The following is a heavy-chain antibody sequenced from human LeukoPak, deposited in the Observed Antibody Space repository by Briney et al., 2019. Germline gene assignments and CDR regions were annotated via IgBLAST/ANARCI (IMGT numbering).Heavy chain of an antibody. V-gene: IGHV3-7*01. CDR2: IKQDGSEK. CDR1: GFTFSGYW. Sequence: GGSLRLSCEASGFTFSGYWMSWVRQAPGKGLEWVANIKQDGSEKYYVDSVKGRFTISRDNAKNSLYLQMNSLRAEDTAVYYCARRVGNYDILTGYTYYFDYWGQGTLVTVSS. CDR3: ARRVGNYDILTGYTYYFDY. J-gene: IGHJ4*02. D-gene: IGHD3-9*01.